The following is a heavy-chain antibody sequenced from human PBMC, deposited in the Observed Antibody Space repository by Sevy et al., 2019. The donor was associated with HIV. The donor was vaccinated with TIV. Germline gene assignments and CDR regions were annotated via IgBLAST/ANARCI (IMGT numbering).Heavy chain of an antibody. V-gene: IGHV1-18*01. CDR1: GYTFASYG. Sequence: ASVKVSCKASGYTFASYGISWVRQAPGQGLEWMGWVTPYNGHKKYAQKLQGRVTMTTDTSTSTAYMELRSLRADDTAVYYCARCLGGLRPWEYNWFDPWGQGTLDTVSS. CDR2: VTPYNGHK. J-gene: IGHJ5*02. D-gene: IGHD1-26*01. CDR3: ARCLGGLRPWEYNWFDP.